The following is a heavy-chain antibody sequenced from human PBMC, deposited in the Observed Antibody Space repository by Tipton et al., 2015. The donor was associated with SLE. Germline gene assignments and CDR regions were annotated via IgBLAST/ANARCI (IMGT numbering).Heavy chain of an antibody. Sequence: GLVKPSQTLSLTCAISGDSVSSNTAAWDWIGQSPSRGLEWLGRTYYRSKWSNDYAVSVKSRITINPDTSKNQFSLQLSSVTPEDTAVYYCARVENPLYSSSWYKGYFDLWGRGTLVTVSS. J-gene: IGHJ2*01. CDR2: TYYRSKWSN. D-gene: IGHD6-13*01. CDR3: ARVENPLYSSSWYKGYFDL. CDR1: GDSVSSNTAA. V-gene: IGHV6-1*01.